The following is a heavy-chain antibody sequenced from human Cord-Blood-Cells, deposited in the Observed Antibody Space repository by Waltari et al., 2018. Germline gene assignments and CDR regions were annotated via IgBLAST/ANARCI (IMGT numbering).Heavy chain of an antibody. CDR2: TYYRSKWYN. D-gene: IGHD2-2*01. CDR3: ARDTGYCSSTSCSAGVDY. V-gene: IGHV6-1*01. Sequence: QVQLQQSGPGLVKPSQTLSLTCAISGDSVSSNSAAWNWIRQSPSRGLEWLGRTYYRSKWYNDYAVSVKSRITINPDTSKNQFSLQLNSVTPEDTAVYYCARDTGYCSSTSCSAGVDYWGQGTLVTVSS. CDR1: GDSVSSNSAA. J-gene: IGHJ4*02.